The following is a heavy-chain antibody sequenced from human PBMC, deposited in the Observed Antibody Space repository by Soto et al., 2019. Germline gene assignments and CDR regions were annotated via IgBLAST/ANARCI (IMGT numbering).Heavy chain of an antibody. CDR1: GYTFTSYD. Sequence: QVQLVQSGAEVKKPGASVKVSCKASGYTFTSYDINWVRQATGQGLEWMGWMNPNSGNTGYAQKFQGRVTMTRNTTISTAYMELSSLRSKDTAVYYCARGDYDFWSGYYKNNWFDPWGQGTLVTVSS. CDR2: MNPNSGNT. D-gene: IGHD3-3*01. J-gene: IGHJ5*02. V-gene: IGHV1-8*01. CDR3: ARGDYDFWSGYYKNNWFDP.